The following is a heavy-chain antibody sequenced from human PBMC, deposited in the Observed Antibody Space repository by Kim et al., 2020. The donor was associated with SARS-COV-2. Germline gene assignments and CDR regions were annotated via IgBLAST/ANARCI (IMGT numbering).Heavy chain of an antibody. CDR1: GFTFSSYA. CDR2: ISYDGSNK. D-gene: IGHD7-27*01. Sequence: GGSLRLSCAASGFTFSSYAMHWVRQAPGKGLEWVAVISYDGSNKYYADSVKGRFTISRDNSKNTLYLQMNSLRAEDTAVYYCARDAITGVPFAYWGQGTL. J-gene: IGHJ4*02. V-gene: IGHV3-30-3*01. CDR3: ARDAITGVPFAY.